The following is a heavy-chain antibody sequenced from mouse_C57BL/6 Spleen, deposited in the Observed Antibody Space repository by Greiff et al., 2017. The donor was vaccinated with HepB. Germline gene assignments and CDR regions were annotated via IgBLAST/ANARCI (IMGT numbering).Heavy chain of an antibody. CDR2: IWSGGST. CDR3: AKKRVNWDEAWFAY. J-gene: IGHJ3*01. V-gene: IGHV2-4*01. D-gene: IGHD4-1*01. Sequence: VQVVESGPGLVQPSQSLSITCTVSGFSLTSYGVHWVRQPPGQGLEWLGVIWSGGSTDYNAAFISRLSTSKDNSKSQVFFKMNSLQADDTAIYYCAKKRVNWDEAWFAYWGKGTLVTVSA. CDR1: GFSLTSYG.